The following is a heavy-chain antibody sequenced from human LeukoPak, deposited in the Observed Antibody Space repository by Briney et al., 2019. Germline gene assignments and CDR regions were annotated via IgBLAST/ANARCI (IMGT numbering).Heavy chain of an antibody. CDR3: ARGQQWLGPFDY. CDR1: GGSISSYY. CDR2: IYYSGST. D-gene: IGHD6-19*01. J-gene: IGHJ4*02. V-gene: IGHV4-59*01. Sequence: SETLSLTRTVSGGSISSYYWSWIRQPPGKGLEWIGYIYYSGSTDYNPSLKSRVTISVDTSKNQFSLKLSSVTAADTAVYYCARGQQWLGPFDYWGQGTLVTVSS.